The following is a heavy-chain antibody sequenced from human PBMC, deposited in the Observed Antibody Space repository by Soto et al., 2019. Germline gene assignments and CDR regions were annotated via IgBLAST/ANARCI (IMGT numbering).Heavy chain of an antibody. V-gene: IGHV1-46*03. Sequence: ASVKVSCKASGYTFTSYYMHWVRQAPGQGLEWMGIINPSGGSTSYAQKFQGRVTMTRDTSTSTVYMELSSLRSEDTAVYYCARGSQSYGTESNDAFDIWGQGTMVTVSS. CDR3: ARGSQSYGTESNDAFDI. J-gene: IGHJ3*02. CDR1: GYTFTSYY. D-gene: IGHD4-17*01. CDR2: INPSGGST.